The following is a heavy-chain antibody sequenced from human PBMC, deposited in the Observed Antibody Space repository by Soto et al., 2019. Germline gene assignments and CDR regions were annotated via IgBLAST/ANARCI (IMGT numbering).Heavy chain of an antibody. CDR2: INHSGST. D-gene: IGHD3-22*01. CDR3: ARGPPYSYYYEDYFDY. J-gene: IGHJ4*02. Sequence: SETLSRTCAVYGGSFSGYYWSWIRQPPGKGLEWIGEINHSGSTNYNPSLKSRVTISVDTSKNQFSLKLSSVTAADTAVYYCARGPPYSYYYEDYFDYWGQGTLVTVSS. CDR1: GGSFSGYY. V-gene: IGHV4-34*01.